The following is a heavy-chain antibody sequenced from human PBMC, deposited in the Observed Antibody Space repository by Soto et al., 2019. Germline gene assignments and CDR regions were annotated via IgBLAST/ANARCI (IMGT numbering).Heavy chain of an antibody. V-gene: IGHV3-23*01. Sequence: EVQLLESGGGLVQPGGSLRLSCAASGFTFSSYAMSWVRQAPGKGLEWVSAISGSGGSTYYADSVKGRFTISRDNSKNTLYLQMNRLRAEDTAVYYCANDPAGGNSDWSFDLWGRGTLVTVSS. D-gene: IGHD4-4*01. CDR1: GFTFSSYA. J-gene: IGHJ2*01. CDR3: ANDPAGGNSDWSFDL. CDR2: ISGSGGST.